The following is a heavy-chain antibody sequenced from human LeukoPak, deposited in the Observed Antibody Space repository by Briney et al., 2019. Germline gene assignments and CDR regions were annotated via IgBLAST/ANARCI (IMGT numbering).Heavy chain of an antibody. D-gene: IGHD2-21*02. CDR3: AMAPTYCGGDCYWLDY. J-gene: IGHJ4*02. V-gene: IGHV3-21*01. CDR1: GFTFSSYW. Sequence: GGSLRLSCAASGFTFSSYWMNWVRQAPGKGLEWVCSISSSSNYIYCADSVKGRFTISRDNAKNSLFLQMNSLRAEDTAVYYCAMAPTYCGGDCYWLDYWGQGTRVAVSP. CDR2: ISSSSNYI.